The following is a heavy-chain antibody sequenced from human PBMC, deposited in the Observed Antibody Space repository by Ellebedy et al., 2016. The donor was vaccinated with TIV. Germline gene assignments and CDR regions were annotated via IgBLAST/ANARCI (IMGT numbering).Heavy chain of an antibody. CDR2: IYSGGST. CDR1: GFTVSSNY. V-gene: IGHV3-53*01. Sequence: GGSLRLXCAASGFTVSSNYMSWVRQAPGKGLEWVSVIYSGGSTFYADSVKGRFTISRDNSKNTLYLQMNSLRAEDTAVYYCARDLFGGVTADYWGQGTLVTVSS. CDR3: ARDLFGGVTADY. J-gene: IGHJ4*02. D-gene: IGHD3-16*01.